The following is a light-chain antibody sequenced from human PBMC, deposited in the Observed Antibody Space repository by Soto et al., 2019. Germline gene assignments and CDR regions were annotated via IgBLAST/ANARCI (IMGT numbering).Light chain of an antibody. CDR1: QSISSL. Sequence: DIGMTQYPSTLSASVGDRVTITCGASQSISSLLDWYQQKPGKAPKLLIYDASSLESGGPSRVRGSGYGTEVTITISSMKTDDFETYHCQQYNSYSRTFGQGTKVDIK. CDR2: DAS. J-gene: IGKJ1*01. CDR3: QQYNSYSRT. V-gene: IGKV1-5*01.